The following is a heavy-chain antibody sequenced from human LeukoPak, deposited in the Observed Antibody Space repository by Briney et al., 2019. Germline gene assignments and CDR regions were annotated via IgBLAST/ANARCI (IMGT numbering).Heavy chain of an antibody. J-gene: IGHJ4*02. V-gene: IGHV4-39*07. CDR3: VSGDYVVY. CDR1: GGSISSSSYY. Sequence: SETLSLTCTVSGGSISSSSYYWGWIRQPPGKGLEWIGSIYYSGSTYYNPSLKSRVTISVDTSKNQFSLKLGSVTAADTAVYYCVSGDYVVYWGQGTPVTVSS. D-gene: IGHD3-3*02. CDR2: IYYSGST.